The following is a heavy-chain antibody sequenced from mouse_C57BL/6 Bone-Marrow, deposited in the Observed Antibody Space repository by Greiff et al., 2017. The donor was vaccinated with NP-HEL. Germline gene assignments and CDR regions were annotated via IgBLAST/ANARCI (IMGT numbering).Heavy chain of an antibody. CDR3: ASNYYGSSYYWYFDV. D-gene: IGHD1-1*01. CDR1: GFTFTDYY. Sequence: EVQLVESGGGLVQPGGSLSLSCAASGFTFTDYYMSWVRQPPGKALEWLGFIRNKANGYTTEYSASVNGRFTISRDNSQSILYLQMNALRAEDSATYYCASNYYGSSYYWYFDVWGTGTTVTVSS. CDR2: IRNKANGYTT. V-gene: IGHV7-3*01. J-gene: IGHJ1*03.